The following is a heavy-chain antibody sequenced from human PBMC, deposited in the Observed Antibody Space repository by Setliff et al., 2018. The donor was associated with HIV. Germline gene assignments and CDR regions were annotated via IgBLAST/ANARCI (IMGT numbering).Heavy chain of an antibody. D-gene: IGHD4-17*01. CDR1: GGSISSYY. CDR3: AREIYGGNSRPFDY. V-gene: IGHV4-59*01. Sequence: SETLSLTCTVSGGSISSYYWSWIRQPPGKGLEWIGYIYYNGNTNYNPSLKSQVTISVDTSKNQLSLKLSSVTAADTAVYYCAREIYGGNSRPFDYWGQGTLVTVSS. CDR2: IYYNGNT. J-gene: IGHJ4*02.